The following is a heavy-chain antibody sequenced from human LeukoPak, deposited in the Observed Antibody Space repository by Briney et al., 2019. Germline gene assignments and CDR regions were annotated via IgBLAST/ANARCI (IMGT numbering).Heavy chain of an antibody. D-gene: IGHD5-18*01. CDR3: ARGPGRYSYERYFDY. Sequence: GESLKIYCKGSGYNFTNFWIGWVRQMPGTGLEWMGIIYPGDSDTRYSPSFQGQVTISADKSISTAYLQWSSLKASDTAMYYCARGPGRYSYERYFDYWGQGTLVTVSS. CDR2: IYPGDSDT. V-gene: IGHV5-51*01. CDR1: GYNFTNFW. J-gene: IGHJ4*02.